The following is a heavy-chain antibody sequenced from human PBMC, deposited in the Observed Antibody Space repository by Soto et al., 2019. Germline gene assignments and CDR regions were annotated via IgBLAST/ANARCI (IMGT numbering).Heavy chain of an antibody. V-gene: IGHV4-59*01. Sequence: LSLTCTVSGGSISSYYWSWIRQPPGKGLEWIGYIYYSGSTNYNPSLKSRVTISVDTSKNQFSLKLSSVTAADTAVYYCARGRSYFEVFDYWGQGTLVTVSS. CDR2: IYYSGST. CDR1: GGSISSYY. J-gene: IGHJ4*02. D-gene: IGHD1-26*01. CDR3: ARGRSYFEVFDY.